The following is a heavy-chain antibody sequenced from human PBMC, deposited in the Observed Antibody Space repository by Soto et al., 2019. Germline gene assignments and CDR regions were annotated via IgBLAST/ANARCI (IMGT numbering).Heavy chain of an antibody. V-gene: IGHV3-23*01. D-gene: IGHD6-19*01. Sequence: VQLLESGGGLVQPGGSLRLSCAASGFIFSDYAMTWVRQAPGKGLEWVSGIGGGGSDTYYVDSVKGRFTISRDNSKNTLYLQMNSLRAEDTALYYCAKDAVPFSGQWDWFDSWGQGTLVTVSS. CDR1: GFIFSDYA. CDR2: IGGGGSDT. J-gene: IGHJ5*01. CDR3: AKDAVPFSGQWDWFDS.